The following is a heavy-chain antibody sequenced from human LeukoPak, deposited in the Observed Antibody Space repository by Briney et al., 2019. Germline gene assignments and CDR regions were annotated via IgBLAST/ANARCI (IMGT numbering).Heavy chain of an antibody. CDR1: GFTFSNYA. CDR3: AKTYYYVSGSFSP. J-gene: IGHJ5*02. D-gene: IGHD3-10*01. V-gene: IGHV3-23*01. Sequence: PGGSLTLSCAASGFTFSNYAMSWVRQAPGAGLEWVSTISGSGDRTFYADSVKGRFTISRDNSKNTLDLQMNSLRAEDTAVYYCAKTYYYVSGSFSPWGQGTLVTASS. CDR2: ISGSGDRT.